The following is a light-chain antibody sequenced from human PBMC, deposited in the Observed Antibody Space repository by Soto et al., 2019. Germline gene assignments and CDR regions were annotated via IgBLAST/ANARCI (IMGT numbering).Light chain of an antibody. CDR1: QGISNY. Sequence: DIQMTQSPSSLSASVGDRVTITCQASQGISNYLNWYQQTPGKAPKLLIYGASNLETGVPSRFSGSGSGTDFNFTISSLQPEDIATYYCQQYDNLPITFGQGTRLEIK. CDR3: QQYDNLPIT. CDR2: GAS. V-gene: IGKV1-33*01. J-gene: IGKJ5*01.